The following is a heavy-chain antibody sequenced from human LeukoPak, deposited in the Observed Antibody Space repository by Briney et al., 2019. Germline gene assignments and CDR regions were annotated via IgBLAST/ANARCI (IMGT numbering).Heavy chain of an antibody. Sequence: GGSLRLSCAASGFTFSSYSMNWVRQAPGKGLEWVSYISSSSSTIYYADSVKGRFTISRDNAKNSLYLQMNSLRAEDTAVYYCARDPNQQLVPMDVWGQGTTVTVSS. J-gene: IGHJ6*02. D-gene: IGHD6-13*01. V-gene: IGHV3-48*04. CDR3: ARDPNQQLVPMDV. CDR1: GFTFSSYS. CDR2: ISSSSSTI.